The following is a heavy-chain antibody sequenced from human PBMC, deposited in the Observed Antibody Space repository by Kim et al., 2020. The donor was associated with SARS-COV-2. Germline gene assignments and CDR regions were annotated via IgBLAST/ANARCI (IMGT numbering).Heavy chain of an antibody. V-gene: IGHV4-34*01. CDR3: ARGAGPFRYFDWLLYRTAFDI. CDR1: GGSFSGYY. CDR2: INHSGST. Sequence: SETLSLTCAVYGGSFSGYYWSWIRQPPGKGLEWIGEINHSGSTNYNPSLKSRVTISVDTSKNQFSLKLSSVTAADTAVYYCARGAGPFRYFDWLLYRTAFDIWGQGTMVTVSS. J-gene: IGHJ3*02. D-gene: IGHD3-9*01.